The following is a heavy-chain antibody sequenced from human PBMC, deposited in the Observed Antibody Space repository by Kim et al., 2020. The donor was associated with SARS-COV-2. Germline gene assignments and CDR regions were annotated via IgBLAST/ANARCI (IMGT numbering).Heavy chain of an antibody. V-gene: IGHV3-43*02. CDR3: AKDTEYCSSTSCYYYGMDV. CDR1: GFTFDDYA. CDR2: ISGDGGST. J-gene: IGHJ6*02. D-gene: IGHD2-2*01. Sequence: GGSLRLSCAASGFTFDDYAMHWVRQAPGKGLEWVSLISGDGGSTYYADSVKGRFTISRDNSKNSLYLQMNSLRTEDTALYYCAKDTEYCSSTSCYYYGMDVWGQGTTVTVSS.